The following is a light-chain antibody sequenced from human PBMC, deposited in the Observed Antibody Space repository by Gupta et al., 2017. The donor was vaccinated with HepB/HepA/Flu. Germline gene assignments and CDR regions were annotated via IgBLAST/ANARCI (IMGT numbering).Light chain of an antibody. V-gene: IGKV1-39*01. Sequence: DTQMTQSPSSLSASVGDRVNITCRASQNINSYLNWYQQRPGKAPKLLIYGASSTEGGVPSRFSGSGSGTDFTLTVSSLQPEDFATYYCQQSNNNPLTFGRGTKVDFK. CDR3: QQSNNNPLT. J-gene: IGKJ3*01. CDR2: GAS. CDR1: QNINSY.